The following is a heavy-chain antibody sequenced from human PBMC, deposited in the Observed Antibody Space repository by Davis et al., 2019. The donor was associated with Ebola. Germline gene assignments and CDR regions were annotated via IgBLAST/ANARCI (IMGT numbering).Heavy chain of an antibody. CDR2: INSDGSST. D-gene: IGHD3-3*01. V-gene: IGHV3-74*01. CDR3: ARAATIFGVVIINPTGYGMDV. CDR1: GFTFSSYW. J-gene: IGHJ6*02. Sequence: GESLKISCAASGFTFSSYWMHWVRQAPGKGLVWVSRINSDGSSTSYADSVKGRFTISRDNAKNTLYLQMNSLRAEDTAVYYCARAATIFGVVIINPTGYGMDVWGQGTTVTVSS.